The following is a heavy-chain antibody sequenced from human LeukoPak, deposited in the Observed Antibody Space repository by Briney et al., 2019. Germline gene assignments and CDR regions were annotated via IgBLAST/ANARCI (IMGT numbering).Heavy chain of an antibody. D-gene: IGHD2-2*01. V-gene: IGHV5-51*01. J-gene: IGHJ3*02. CDR1: GYTFTSYW. CDR2: IYPGDSDT. Sequence: GESLKISCKGSGYTFTSYWIGWVRQMPGKGLEWMGIIYPGDSDTRYSPSFQGQVTISADKSISTAYLQWSSLKASDTAMYYCARHVGVPAAIDPFDIWGQGTMVTVSS. CDR3: ARHVGVPAAIDPFDI.